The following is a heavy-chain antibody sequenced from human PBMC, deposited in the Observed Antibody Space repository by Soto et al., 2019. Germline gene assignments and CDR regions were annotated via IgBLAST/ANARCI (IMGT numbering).Heavy chain of an antibody. CDR3: ASTYYDILTGNFDY. Sequence: SXXLSCAPSGFTFSSYAMSWVRQAPGKGLKWVSVIYSGGSTYYADSVKGRFTISRDNSKNTLYLQMNSLRHEDTAVYYCASTYYDILTGNFDYWGQGTLVTVSS. J-gene: IGHJ4*02. CDR1: GFTFSSYA. V-gene: IGHV3-66*01. D-gene: IGHD3-9*01. CDR2: IYSGGST.